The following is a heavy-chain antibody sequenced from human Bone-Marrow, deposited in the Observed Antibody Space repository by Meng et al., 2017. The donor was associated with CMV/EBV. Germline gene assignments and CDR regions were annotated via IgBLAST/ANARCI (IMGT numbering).Heavy chain of an antibody. D-gene: IGHD2-2*01. CDR2: IYWNDDK. J-gene: IGHJ5*01. Sequence: SGPTLVKPTQTLTLTCTFSGFSHSTSGVGVGWIRHPPGKALEWLALIYWNDDKRYRSSLKSRLTITKDTSKNQVVLKMTNMDPVDTATYYCAHRPRDVVVVPAANRFDPWGQGTLVTVSS. CDR1: GFSHSTSGVG. V-gene: IGHV2-5*01. CDR3: AHRPRDVVVVPAANRFDP.